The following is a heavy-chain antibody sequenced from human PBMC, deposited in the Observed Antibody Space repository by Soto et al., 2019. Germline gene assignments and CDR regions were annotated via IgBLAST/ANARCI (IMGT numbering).Heavy chain of an antibody. Sequence: ASVKVSCKASGYTFAGYYMHWVRQAPGQGLEWMGWINPNSGGTNYAQKFQGWVTMTRDTSISTAYMELSRLRSDDTAVFYCARDGSGSYSSYYGRDVWGQGTTVTVSS. CDR3: ARDGSGSYSSYYGRDV. J-gene: IGHJ6*02. D-gene: IGHD3-10*01. CDR2: INPNSGGT. V-gene: IGHV1-2*04. CDR1: GYTFAGYY.